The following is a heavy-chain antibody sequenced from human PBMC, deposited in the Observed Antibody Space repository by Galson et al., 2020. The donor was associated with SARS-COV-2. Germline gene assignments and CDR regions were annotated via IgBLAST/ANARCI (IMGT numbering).Heavy chain of an antibody. V-gene: IGHV1-69*13. CDR3: AIIVVPAAIHPDAFDI. CDR2: IIPIFGTA. CDR1: GGTFSSYA. J-gene: IGHJ3*02. D-gene: IGHD2-2*02. Sequence: SVKVSCKASGGTFSSYAISWVRQAPGQGLEWMGGIIPIFGTANYAQKFQGRVTITADESTSTAYMELSSLRSEDTAVYYCAIIVVPAAIHPDAFDIWGQGTMVNVSS.